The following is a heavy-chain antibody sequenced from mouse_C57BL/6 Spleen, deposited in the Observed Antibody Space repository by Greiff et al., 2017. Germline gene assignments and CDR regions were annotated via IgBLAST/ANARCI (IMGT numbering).Heavy chain of an antibody. V-gene: IGHV1-74*01. CDR1: GYTFTSYW. CDR3: ARGTTVVDWYAY. CDR2: IHPSDSDT. J-gene: IGHJ3*01. Sequence: QVQLQQPGAELVKPGASVKVSCKASGYTFTSYWMHWVKQRPGQGLEWIGRIHPSDSDTNYNQKFKGKATLAVDKSSSTAYMQLSSLTSEDSAVSYCARGTTVVDWYAYWGQGTLVTVSA. D-gene: IGHD1-1*01.